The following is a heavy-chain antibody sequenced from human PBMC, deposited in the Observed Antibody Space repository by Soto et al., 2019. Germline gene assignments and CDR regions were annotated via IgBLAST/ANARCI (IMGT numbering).Heavy chain of an antibody. D-gene: IGHD3-16*01. J-gene: IGHJ5*02. CDR2: INPSGMFA. CDR3: GRHHSRDEGAWWIDP. Sequence: QVQLVQSGAEVMKPGGSVKVSCKASGDTFTTHWMHWVQQAPGQGLEWMAVINPSGMFACYGQEFPRTLSLTTETSTSTAYMELRSRSSDDTAVYYCGRHHSRDEGAWWIDPWGQGTLVTVSS. CDR1: GDTFTTHW. V-gene: IGHV1-46*01.